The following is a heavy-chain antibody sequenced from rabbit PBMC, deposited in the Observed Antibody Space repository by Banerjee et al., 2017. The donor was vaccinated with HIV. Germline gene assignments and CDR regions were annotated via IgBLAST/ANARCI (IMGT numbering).Heavy chain of an antibody. D-gene: IGHD4-2*01. V-gene: IGHV1S45*01. Sequence: QEQLEESGGGLVQPEGSLTLTCTASGFSFSSTYWMCWVRQAPGKGPEWIACIDAGSTGNTYYVSWAKGRFTISKTSSTTVTLQMTRLTAADTATYFCARDRYAAYYGMDLWGQGTLVTVS. CDR3: ARDRYAAYYGMDL. J-gene: IGHJ6*01. CDR1: GFSFSSTYW. CDR2: IDAGSTGNT.